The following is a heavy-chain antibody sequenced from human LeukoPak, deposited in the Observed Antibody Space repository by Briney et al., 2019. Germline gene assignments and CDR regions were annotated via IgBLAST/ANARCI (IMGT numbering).Heavy chain of an antibody. CDR1: GLSFSSYA. V-gene: IGHV3-64*02. CDR2: ISTSGDST. CDR3: ARTDNSDYGYFDY. J-gene: IGHJ4*02. Sequence: PGVSLRLSCAASGLSFSSYAMHWIRQAAGKGLECVAAISTSGDSTSYAASVKGRFTISRDNSKNTMYLQMGSLRSDDMAVYYCARTDNSDYGYFDYWGQGALVTVSS. D-gene: IGHD4-11*01.